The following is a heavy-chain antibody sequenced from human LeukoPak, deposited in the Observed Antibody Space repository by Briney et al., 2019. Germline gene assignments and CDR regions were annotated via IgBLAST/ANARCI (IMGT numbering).Heavy chain of an antibody. CDR2: VSDGGSTK. Sequence: PGGSLRLSCAASGFIFSDYYMSCIRQAPGKGLEWIPYVSDGGSTKYYADSVKGRFTISRDNDKNSLLLQMDSLRVEDTAIYYCARETGSTWNAPIDYWGQGILVTVSS. CDR3: ARETGSTWNAPIDY. CDR1: GFIFSDYY. V-gene: IGHV3-11*01. J-gene: IGHJ4*02. D-gene: IGHD6-13*01.